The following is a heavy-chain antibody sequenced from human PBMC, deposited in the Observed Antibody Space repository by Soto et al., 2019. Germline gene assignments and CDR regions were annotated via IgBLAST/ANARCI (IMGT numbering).Heavy chain of an antibody. CDR2: ISGGGVTT. V-gene: IGHV3-23*01. CDR1: GFLFSSYA. D-gene: IGHD3-10*01. J-gene: IGHJ4*02. Sequence: EVQLLESGGGLIQPGGSLRLSCAASGFLFSSYAMSWVRQAPGKGLEWVSGISGGGVTTYYADAVKGRFTISRDNSKNTLYLQMSSLRAEDTAVYYCARRAYSGSGSKPNQIDYWGQGTLVTVSS. CDR3: ARRAYSGSGSKPNQIDY.